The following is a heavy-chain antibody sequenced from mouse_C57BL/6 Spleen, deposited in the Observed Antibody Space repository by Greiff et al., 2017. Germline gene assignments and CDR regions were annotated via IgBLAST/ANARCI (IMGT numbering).Heavy chain of an antibody. D-gene: IGHD2-1*01. J-gene: IGHJ4*01. Sequence: VKLVESGPGLVAPSQSLSITCTVSGFSLTSYAISWVRQPPGKGLEWLGVIWTGGGTNYNSALKSRLSISKDNSKSQVFLKMNSLQTDDTARYYCARTPYGNYYAMDYWGQGTSVTVSS. V-gene: IGHV2-9-1*01. CDR2: IWTGGGT. CDR3: ARTPYGNYYAMDY. CDR1: GFSLTSYA.